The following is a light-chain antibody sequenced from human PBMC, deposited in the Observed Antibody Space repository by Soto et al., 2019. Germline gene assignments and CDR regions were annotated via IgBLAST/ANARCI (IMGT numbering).Light chain of an antibody. CDR2: DAS. CDR1: QRVGSD. Sequence: IQMTQSPTSLSSSFGDSVHINCRASQRVGSDLAWYQQKAGKAPHILIYDASTLHSGVPSRFRGSGSGTHFTLTVSGLQPEDFETYYCLQSRDYPFTFGQGTRLEIK. V-gene: IGKV1-6*01. CDR3: LQSRDYPFT. J-gene: IGKJ5*01.